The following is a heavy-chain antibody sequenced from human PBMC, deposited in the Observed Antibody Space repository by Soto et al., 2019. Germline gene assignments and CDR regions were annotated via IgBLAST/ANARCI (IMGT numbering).Heavy chain of an antibody. D-gene: IGHD6-13*01. J-gene: IGHJ5*02. Sequence: SVKVSCKASGGTFSSYAISWVRQAPGQGFGWMGGIIPIFGTANYAQKFQGRVTITADESTSTAYMELSSLRSEDTAVYYCARNELVPKGGYWFDPWGQGTLVTVSS. CDR1: GGTFSSYA. CDR2: IIPIFGTA. CDR3: ARNELVPKGGYWFDP. V-gene: IGHV1-69*13.